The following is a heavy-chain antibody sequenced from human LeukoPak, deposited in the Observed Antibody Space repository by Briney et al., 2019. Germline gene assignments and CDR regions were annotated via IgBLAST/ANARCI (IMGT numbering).Heavy chain of an antibody. V-gene: IGHV3-9*03. CDR1: GFTFDDYA. J-gene: IGHJ4*02. Sequence: GGSLRLSCAASGFTFDDYAMHWVRQAPGKGLEWVSGISWNSGSIGYADSVKGRFTISRDNAKNSLYLQMNSLRAEDMALYYCATGYCSSTSCYIDYWGQGTLVTVSS. CDR3: ATGYCSSTSCYIDY. CDR2: ISWNSGSI. D-gene: IGHD2-2*01.